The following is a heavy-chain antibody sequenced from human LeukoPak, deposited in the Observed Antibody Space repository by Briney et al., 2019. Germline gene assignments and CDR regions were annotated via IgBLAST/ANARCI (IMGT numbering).Heavy chain of an antibody. Sequence: SETLSLTCTVSGGSISSSSYYWGWIRQPPGKGLEWIGSIYYSGSTYYNSSLKSRVTVSVGTSKNQFSLKLSSVTAADTAVYYCASLRERSYYARGFDYWGQGTLVTVSS. J-gene: IGHJ4*02. D-gene: IGHD1-26*01. CDR3: ASLRERSYYARGFDY. V-gene: IGHV4-39*01. CDR1: GGSISSSSYY. CDR2: IYYSGST.